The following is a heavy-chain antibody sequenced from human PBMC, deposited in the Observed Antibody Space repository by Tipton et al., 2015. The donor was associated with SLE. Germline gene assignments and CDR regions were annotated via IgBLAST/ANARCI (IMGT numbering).Heavy chain of an antibody. CDR3: ARGIAAVVDY. Sequence: LSCAVYGGSLSGYYWSWIRQPPGKGLEWIGEINHSGSTNYDPSLKSRVTISVDTSKNQFSLKLSSVTAADTAVYYCARGIAAVVDYWGQGTLVTVSS. CDR2: INHSGST. CDR1: GGSLSGYY. J-gene: IGHJ4*02. D-gene: IGHD6-13*01. V-gene: IGHV4-34*01.